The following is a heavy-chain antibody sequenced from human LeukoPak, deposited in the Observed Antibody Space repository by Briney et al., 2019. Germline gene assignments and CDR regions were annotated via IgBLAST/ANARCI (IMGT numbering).Heavy chain of an antibody. D-gene: IGHD6-19*01. Sequence: ASMKVSCKASGYTFTGYYMHWVRQAPGQGLEWMGWINPNSDDTKFAQKFQGRVTMTRDTSISTAYMELSRLRSDDTAVYYCARSSSGWYYFDYWGQGTLVTVSS. J-gene: IGHJ4*02. CDR3: ARSSSGWYYFDY. CDR2: INPNSDDT. CDR1: GYTFTGYY. V-gene: IGHV1-2*02.